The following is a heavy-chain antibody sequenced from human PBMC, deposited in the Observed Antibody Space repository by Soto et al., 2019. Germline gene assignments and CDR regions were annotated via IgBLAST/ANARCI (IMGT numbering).Heavy chain of an antibody. J-gene: IGHJ4*02. CDR2: ISGSGGST. CDR1: GFTFSSYA. CDR3: ARRGSSSYFDY. D-gene: IGHD6-13*01. Sequence: GGSLRLSCAASGFTFSSYAMRWVRQAPGKGLEWVSAISGSGGSTYNADSVKGRFTISRDNSKNTLYLQMNSLRAEDTAVYYCARRGSSSYFDYWGQGTLVTVSS. V-gene: IGHV3-23*01.